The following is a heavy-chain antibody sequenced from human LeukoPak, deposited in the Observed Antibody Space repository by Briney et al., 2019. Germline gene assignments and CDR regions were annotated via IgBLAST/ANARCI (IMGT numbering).Heavy chain of an antibody. CDR2: ISSGSTST. D-gene: IGHD1-26*01. CDR1: GFTFSSYS. Sequence: GGSLRLSCAASGFTFSSYSMNWVRQAPGKGLEWVSSISSGSTSTFYADSVKGRFTISRDNAKNSLYLQMDSLRAEDTALYYCTRYSGTYRDYWGQGTLVTVSS. CDR3: TRYSGTYRDY. V-gene: IGHV3-21*01. J-gene: IGHJ4*02.